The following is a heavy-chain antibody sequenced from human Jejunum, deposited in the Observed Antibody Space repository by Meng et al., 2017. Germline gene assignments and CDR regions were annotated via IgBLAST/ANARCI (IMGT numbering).Heavy chain of an antibody. CDR2: INPNSGGT. Sequence: VQLGTGVKKARTPVKVSWKASGSPVTNYNTHWMRQAPGQGLDWMGRINPNSGGTNNAQKLQGRVTMTRDTSNSTVYMELSSLRSDDTAVYYCAREIEAAGHAGLDYWGQGTLVTVSS. CDR1: GSPVTNYN. V-gene: IGHV1-2*06. D-gene: IGHD6-13*01. CDR3: AREIEAAGHAGLDY. J-gene: IGHJ4*02.